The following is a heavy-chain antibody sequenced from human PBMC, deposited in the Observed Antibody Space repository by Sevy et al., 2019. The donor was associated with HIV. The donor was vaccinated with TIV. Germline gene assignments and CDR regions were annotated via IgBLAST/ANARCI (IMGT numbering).Heavy chain of an antibody. D-gene: IGHD3-22*01. J-gene: IGHJ4*02. CDR2: FDPGDGDAET. Sequence: ASVKVSCKVSGYTLTEFSIHWVRQAPGKGLEWMGGFDPGDGDAETPYAQKFRDRLTVTADTSTDTIYMELSSLRSEDTAVYYCATDSTGYNSTLDYWGQGTLVTVSS. V-gene: IGHV1-24*01. CDR3: ATDSTGYNSTLDY. CDR1: GYTLTEFS.